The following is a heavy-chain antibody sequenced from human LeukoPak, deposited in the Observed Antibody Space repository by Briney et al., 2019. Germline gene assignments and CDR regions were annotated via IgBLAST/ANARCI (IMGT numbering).Heavy chain of an antibody. D-gene: IGHD3-10*01. CDR2: ISWNSGSI. V-gene: IGHV3-9*01. Sequence: GGSLRLSCAASGFTFDDYAMHWVRQAPGKGLEWVSGISWNSGSIGYADSVKGRFTISRDNSKNTVHLQMNSLRAEDTAMYYCAIDRPITNWGQGTLVTVSS. J-gene: IGHJ4*02. CDR3: AIDRPITN. CDR1: GFTFDDYA.